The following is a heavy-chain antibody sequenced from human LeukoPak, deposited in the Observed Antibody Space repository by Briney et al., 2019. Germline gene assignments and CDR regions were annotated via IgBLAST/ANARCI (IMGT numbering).Heavy chain of an antibody. CDR3: AKAGEPYCGGDCFVNH. V-gene: IGHV3-23*01. CDR2: ISGNGAGT. Sequence: GGSLRLSCAASGFTFSSHVMTWVRQAPGKGLEWVSGISGNGAGTYYADSVKGRFTISRDNSKNTQYLQMNSLRAEDTAVYYCAKAGEPYCGGDCFVNHWGQGTLVTVSS. D-gene: IGHD2-21*02. J-gene: IGHJ5*02. CDR1: GFTFSSHV.